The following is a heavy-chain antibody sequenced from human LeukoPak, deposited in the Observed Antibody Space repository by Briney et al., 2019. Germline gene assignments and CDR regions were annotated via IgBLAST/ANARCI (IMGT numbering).Heavy chain of an antibody. J-gene: IGHJ4*02. D-gene: IGHD6-13*01. CDR1: GFTFRSHW. Sequence: AGGSLRLSCAASGFTFRSHWIHWVRQAPGKGLVWVSRINSDGSSTSYADSVQGRFTISRDNAKNTLYLQMNSLRAEDTAVYYCAGVGYSSIWYVDFWGQGTLVTVSS. CDR2: INSDGSST. V-gene: IGHV3-74*01. CDR3: AGVGYSSIWYVDF.